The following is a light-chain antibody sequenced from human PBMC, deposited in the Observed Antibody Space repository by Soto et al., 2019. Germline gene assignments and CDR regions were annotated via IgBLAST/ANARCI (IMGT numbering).Light chain of an antibody. CDR2: DVS. CDR3: SSYTSSSTLRV. V-gene: IGLV2-14*01. CDR1: SSDVGGYNY. J-gene: IGLJ2*01. Sequence: QSVLTQPASVSGSPGQSITISCTGTSSDVGGYNYVSWYQQHPGKAPKLMIYDVSNRPSGVSNRFSGSKSGNTASLTISGLQAEDEADYDCSSYTSSSTLRVFGGGTQLTVL.